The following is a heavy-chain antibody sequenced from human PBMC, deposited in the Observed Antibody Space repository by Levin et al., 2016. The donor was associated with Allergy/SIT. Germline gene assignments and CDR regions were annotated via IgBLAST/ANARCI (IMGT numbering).Heavy chain of an antibody. Sequence: GESLKISCAASGFTVSSNYMSWVRQAPGKGLEWVSVIYSGGSTYYADSVKGRFTISRDNSKNTLYLQMNSLRAEDTAVYYCARVHLWGYYFDYWGQGTLVTVSS. D-gene: IGHD3-16*01. CDR2: IYSGGST. CDR3: ARVHLWGYYFDY. V-gene: IGHV3-53*01. CDR1: GFTVSSNY. J-gene: IGHJ4*02.